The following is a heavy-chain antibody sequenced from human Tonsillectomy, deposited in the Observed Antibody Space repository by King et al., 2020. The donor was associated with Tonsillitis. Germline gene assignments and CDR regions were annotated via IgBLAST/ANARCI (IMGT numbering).Heavy chain of an antibody. Sequence: VQLVESGGGLVQPGGSLRLSCAASGFTFSSYVMYWVGQAPGKGREWVSAIVGSGGDTSYADAVKGRFTISRDNSMNTVYLQMNTLRAEDTAVYYCAKLAVRAAVGATGDFWGQGTLVTVSS. J-gene: IGHJ4*02. CDR3: AKLAVRAAVGATGDF. D-gene: IGHD6-19*01. V-gene: IGHV3-23*04. CDR2: IVGSGGDT. CDR1: GFTFSSYV.